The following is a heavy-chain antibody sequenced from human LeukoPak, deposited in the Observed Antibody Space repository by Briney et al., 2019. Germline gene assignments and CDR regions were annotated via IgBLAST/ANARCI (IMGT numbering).Heavy chain of an antibody. CDR2: ISGSGGST. CDR1: GFTFSNYA. J-gene: IGHJ4*02. V-gene: IGHV3-23*01. CDR3: AKYGQGIDWNYVAYFDY. D-gene: IGHD1-7*01. Sequence: GGSLRLSCAASGFTFSNYAMSWVRQAPGKGLEWVSAISGSGGSTYYADSVKGRFTISRDNSKNTLYLQMNSLRAEDTAVYYCAKYGQGIDWNYVAYFDYWGQGTLVTVSS.